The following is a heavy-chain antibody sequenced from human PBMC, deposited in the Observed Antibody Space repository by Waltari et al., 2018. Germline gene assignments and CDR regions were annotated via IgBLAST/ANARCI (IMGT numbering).Heavy chain of an antibody. D-gene: IGHD2-21*02. CDR2: IQQNGSEK. CDR3: ARDLVATPP. Sequence: EVQLVESGGDLVQPGGSLRLSCAASGFTFSRSWMTWVRQAPGKWLEWVGNIQQNGSEKWYADSVRGRFTSSRDNAMNSLYLQMNSLRVEDTAVYYCARDLVATPPWGQGTLVTVSS. CDR1: GFTFSRSW. J-gene: IGHJ5*02. V-gene: IGHV3-7*01.